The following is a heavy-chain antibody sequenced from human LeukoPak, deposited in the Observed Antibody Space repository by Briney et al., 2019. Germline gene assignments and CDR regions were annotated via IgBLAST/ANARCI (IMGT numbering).Heavy chain of an antibody. Sequence: SETLSLTCTVSGGSISSGSYYWSWIRQPAGKGLEWIGRIYTSGSTNYNPSLKSRVTISVDTSKNQFSLKLSSVTAADTAVYYCAREYTGYYYGSGSVHDYWGQGTLVTVSS. D-gene: IGHD3-10*01. CDR1: GGSISSGSYY. CDR3: AREYTGYYYGSGSVHDY. V-gene: IGHV4-61*02. J-gene: IGHJ4*02. CDR2: IYTSGST.